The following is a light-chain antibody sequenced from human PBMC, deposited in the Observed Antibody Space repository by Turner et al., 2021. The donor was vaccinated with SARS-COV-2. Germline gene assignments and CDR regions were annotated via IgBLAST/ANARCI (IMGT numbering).Light chain of an antibody. CDR2: LASDGSH. CDR3: QTWGGEILV. Sequence: QPVLTQSPSASASLGASVKLTCTLSSGHSSYVIPWHQQQPEKGPRYLMKLASDGSHVKGDGIPRRFSGSSSGAERYLTISSLQSEDEGVYYCQTWGGEILVFGGGTKLTVL. J-gene: IGLJ3*02. V-gene: IGLV4-69*01. CDR1: SGHSSYV.